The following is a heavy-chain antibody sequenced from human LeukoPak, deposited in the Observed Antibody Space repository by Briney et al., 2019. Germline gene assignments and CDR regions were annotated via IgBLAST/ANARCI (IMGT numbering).Heavy chain of an antibody. J-gene: IGHJ3*02. CDR3: ARSHYDDYGDFLNAFDI. CDR2: IYHSGST. D-gene: IGHD4-17*01. Sequence: SGTLSLTCAVSGGSISSSNWWSWVRQPPGKGLEWIGEIYHSGSTNYNPSLKSRVTISVDPSKNQFSLKLTSVIAADTAVYYCARSHYDDYGDFLNAFDIWGQGTMVPVSS. CDR1: GGSISSSNW. V-gene: IGHV4-4*02.